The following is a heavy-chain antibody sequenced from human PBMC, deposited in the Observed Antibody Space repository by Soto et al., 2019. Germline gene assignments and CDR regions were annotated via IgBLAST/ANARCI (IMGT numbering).Heavy chain of an antibody. CDR1: GFTLSSYW. D-gene: IGHD2-15*01. J-gene: IGHJ4*02. CDR2: TRQDGGQS. CDR3: VRDGISSCHFDS. V-gene: IGHV3-7*01. Sequence: GGSLRLSCEASGFTLSSYWMSWIRQAPGKGLEWVANTRQDGGQSYLVDSVQGRFTISRDNAKNSVYLQMNSLRAEDTAVYYCVRDGISSCHFDSCRQVSLVTVFS.